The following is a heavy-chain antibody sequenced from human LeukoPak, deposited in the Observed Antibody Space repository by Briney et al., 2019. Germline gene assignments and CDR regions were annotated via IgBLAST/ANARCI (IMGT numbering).Heavy chain of an antibody. V-gene: IGHV1-2*06. CDR3: ATRDAYIPEYFDY. D-gene: IGHD5-24*01. CDR2: INPNSGGT. J-gene: IGHJ4*02. CDR1: GYTFTGYY. Sequence: GGSVKVSCKASGYTFTGYYMHWVRQAPGQGLEWMGRINPNSGGTNYAQKFQGRVTMTRDTSISTAYMELSRLRSDDTAVYYCATRDAYIPEYFDYWGQGTLVTLSS.